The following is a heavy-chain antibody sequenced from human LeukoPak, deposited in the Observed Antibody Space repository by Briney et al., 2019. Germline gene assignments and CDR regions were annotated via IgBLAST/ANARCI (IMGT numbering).Heavy chain of an antibody. CDR3: AKDFSYGYASFDY. CDR2: ISGSGGST. Sequence: PGGSLRLSCAASGFTFSSYAMSWVRQAPGKGLEWVSAISGSGGSTYYADSVKGRFTISRDNSKNTLYPQMNSLRAEDTAVYYCAKDFSYGYASFDYWGQGTLVTVSS. V-gene: IGHV3-23*01. CDR1: GFTFSSYA. J-gene: IGHJ4*02. D-gene: IGHD5-18*01.